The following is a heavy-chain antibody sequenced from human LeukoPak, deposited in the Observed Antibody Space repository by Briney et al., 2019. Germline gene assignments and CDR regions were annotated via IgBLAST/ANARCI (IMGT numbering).Heavy chain of an antibody. V-gene: IGHV3-7*01. CDR3: ARSIVVVPAAIDYYGMDV. Sequence: GGSLRLSCAASGFTFSGYWMTWVRQAPGKGLEWVANIKKDESEKYYVDSVKGRFTSSRDNAKNSLYLQMNSLRAEDTAVYYCARSIVVVPAAIDYYGMDVWGQGTTVTVSS. CDR1: GFTFSGYW. J-gene: IGHJ6*02. CDR2: IKKDESEK. D-gene: IGHD2-2*01.